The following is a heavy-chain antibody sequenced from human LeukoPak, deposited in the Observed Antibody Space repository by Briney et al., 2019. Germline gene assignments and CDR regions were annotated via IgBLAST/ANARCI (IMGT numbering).Heavy chain of an antibody. D-gene: IGHD1-14*01. Sequence: PGGSLRLSCTSSGFTFSSYWMSWVRQAPGKGPEWVAHIKENGNEQYYADSVEGRFTISRDNAKKSLCLQMNSLRAEDTALYYCARGPGDFDASDIWGQGTMVTVSS. CDR3: ARGPGDFDASDI. CDR2: IKENGNEQ. J-gene: IGHJ3*02. V-gene: IGHV3-7*01. CDR1: GFTFSSYW.